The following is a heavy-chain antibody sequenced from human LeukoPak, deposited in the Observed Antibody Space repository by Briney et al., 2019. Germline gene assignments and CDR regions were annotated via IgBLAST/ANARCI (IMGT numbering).Heavy chain of an antibody. J-gene: IGHJ4*02. CDR1: GFTFDDYA. Sequence: PGGSLRLSCAASGFTFDDYAMHWVRQAPGKGLEWVSGISWNSGSIGYADSVKGRFTISRDNAKNSLYLQMNSLRAEDTALYYCAKDMFSPHSIVGASFDYWGQGTLVTVSS. V-gene: IGHV3-9*01. CDR2: ISWNSGSI. D-gene: IGHD1-26*01. CDR3: AKDMFSPHSIVGASFDY.